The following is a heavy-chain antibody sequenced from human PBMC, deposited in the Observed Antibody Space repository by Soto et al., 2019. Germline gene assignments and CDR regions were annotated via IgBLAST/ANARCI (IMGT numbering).Heavy chain of an antibody. Sequence: GGSLRLSCAASGFTFSSYGMHWVRQAPGKGLEWVAVISYDGSNKYYADSVKGRFTISRDNSKNTLYLQMNSLRAEDTAVYYCAKAGPRDGYSWAGVFDIWGQVTMVTVSS. D-gene: IGHD2-15*01. CDR2: ISYDGSNK. J-gene: IGHJ3*02. V-gene: IGHV3-30*18. CDR1: GFTFSSYG. CDR3: AKAGPRDGYSWAGVFDI.